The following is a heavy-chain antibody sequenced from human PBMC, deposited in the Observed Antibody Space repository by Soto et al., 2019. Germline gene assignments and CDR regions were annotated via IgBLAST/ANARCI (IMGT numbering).Heavy chain of an antibody. CDR3: ARLYSG. D-gene: IGHD5-12*01. V-gene: IGHV1-2*02. CDR1: EYTYTGFY. J-gene: IGHJ1*01. CDR2: INPNSGAT. Sequence: ASVKVSCKASEYTYTGFYMHWVRQAPGQGLEWMGWINPNSGATNYALKFQGRVTMTWDTSIITAYMELSGLTSDDTAIYYCARLYSGWGQGTMVTVYS.